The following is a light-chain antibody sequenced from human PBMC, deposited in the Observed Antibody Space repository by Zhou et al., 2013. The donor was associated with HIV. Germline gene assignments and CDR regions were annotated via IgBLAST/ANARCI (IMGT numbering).Light chain of an antibody. V-gene: IGKV1-39*01. Sequence: DIQMTQSPSSLSASVGDRVTITCRASQSFSSFLNWYQQKPGKAPKLLIYAASSLQSGVPSRFSGSGSGTDFTLTISSLQPEDFATFYCQQCDSYPLTFGGGTKVEIK. CDR1: QSFSSF. CDR3: QQCDSYPLT. J-gene: IGKJ4*01. CDR2: AAS.